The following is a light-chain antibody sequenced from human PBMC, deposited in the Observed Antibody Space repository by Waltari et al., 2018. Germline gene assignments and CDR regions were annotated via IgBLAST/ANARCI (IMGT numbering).Light chain of an antibody. CDR2: KDT. V-gene: IGLV3-27*01. J-gene: IGLJ2*01. Sequence: SYELTQPSSVSVSPGQTATITCSGAVLAEKYVRWFQQKPGQAPILTLYKDTDRPSGIPGRFSGSSSGSSVTLTIRGALPEDEADYYCHAAADNNWFFGGGTKLTVL. CDR3: HAAADNNWF. CDR1: VLAEKY.